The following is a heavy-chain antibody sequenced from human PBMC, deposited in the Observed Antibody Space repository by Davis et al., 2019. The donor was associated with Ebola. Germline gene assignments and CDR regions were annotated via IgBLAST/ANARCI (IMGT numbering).Heavy chain of an antibody. D-gene: IGHD2-2*02. V-gene: IGHV1-46*01. J-gene: IGHJ6*03. Sequence: ASVKVSCKASGYTFTGYYMHWVRQAPGQGLEWMGIINPSGGSTSYAQKFQGRVTMTRDTSTSTVYMELSSLRSEDTAVYYCARDGITGDIVVVPAAIYYYYYMDVWGKGTTVTVSS. CDR3: ARDGITGDIVVVPAAIYYYYYMDV. CDR2: INPSGGST. CDR1: GYTFTGYY.